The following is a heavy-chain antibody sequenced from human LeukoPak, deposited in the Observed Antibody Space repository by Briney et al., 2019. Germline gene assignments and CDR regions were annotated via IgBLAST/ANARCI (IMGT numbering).Heavy chain of an antibody. CDR3: ARQCYYYYYYMDV. Sequence: PSQTLSLTCTVSGGSISSGGYYWSWIRQPPGKGLEWIGYIYHSGSTYYNPSLKSRVTISVDTSKNQYSLKLSSVTAADTAVYYCARQCYYYYYYMDVWGKGTTVTVSS. J-gene: IGHJ6*03. CDR1: GGSISSGGYY. V-gene: IGHV4-30-2*01. CDR2: IYHSGST. D-gene: IGHD6-19*01.